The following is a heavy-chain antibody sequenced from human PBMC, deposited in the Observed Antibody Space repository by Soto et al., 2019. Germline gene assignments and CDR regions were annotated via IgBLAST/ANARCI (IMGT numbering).Heavy chain of an antibody. V-gene: IGHV4-30-2*06. CDR3: ARASGYGGLGS. CDR1: GVPISDGGYS. CDR2: ISHVETT. J-gene: IGHJ4*02. D-gene: IGHD3-22*01. Sequence: SVTLSLTCRVSGVPISDGGYSRRWIRPSPGKGLEWLGYISHVETTYYNPSFQSRLSLSIDRTRNQFSLSLSSMTAAYNFVYYCARASGYGGLGSWGQAIVGTVPA.